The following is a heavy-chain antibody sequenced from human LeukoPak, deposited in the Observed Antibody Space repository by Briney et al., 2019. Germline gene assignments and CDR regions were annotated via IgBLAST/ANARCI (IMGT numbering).Heavy chain of an antibody. J-gene: IGHJ4*02. V-gene: IGHV3-30-3*01. CDR1: GFTFSSYA. CDR2: ISYDGSNK. D-gene: IGHD6-19*01. Sequence: GGSLRLSCAASGFTFSSYAMHWVRQAPGKGLEWVAVISYDGSNKYYADSVKGRFTISRDNSKNTLYLQMNSLRAEDTAVYYCARDYGSRGWRSYFDYWGQGTLVTVSS. CDR3: ARDYGSRGWRSYFDY.